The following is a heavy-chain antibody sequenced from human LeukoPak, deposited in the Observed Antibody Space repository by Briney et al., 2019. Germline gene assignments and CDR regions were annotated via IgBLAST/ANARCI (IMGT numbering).Heavy chain of an antibody. CDR1: GFTVSSNE. J-gene: IGHJ6*01. V-gene: IGHV3-66*01. Sequence: GGSLRLSCAASGFTVSSNEMSWVRQAPGKGLEWVSVIYSGGSTYYADSVKGRFTISRDNSKNTLYLQMNSLRAEDTAVYYCARSPAMVRGVPRDYYYYGMDVWGQGTTVTVSS. CDR3: ARSPAMVRGVPRDYYYYGMDV. CDR2: IYSGGST. D-gene: IGHD3-10*01.